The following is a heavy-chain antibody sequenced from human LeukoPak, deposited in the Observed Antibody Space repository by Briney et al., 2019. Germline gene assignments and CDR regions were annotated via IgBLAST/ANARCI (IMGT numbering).Heavy chain of an antibody. V-gene: IGHV1-8*03. Sequence: ASVKVSCKASGYTFTSYDINWVRQATGQGLEWVGWMNPNSGNTGYAQKFQGRVTITRNTSISTAYMELSSLRSEDTAVYYCARGAGYYYYYYYMDVWGKGTTVTVSS. CDR1: GYTFTSYD. CDR2: MNPNSGNT. J-gene: IGHJ6*03. CDR3: ARGAGYYYYYYYMDV.